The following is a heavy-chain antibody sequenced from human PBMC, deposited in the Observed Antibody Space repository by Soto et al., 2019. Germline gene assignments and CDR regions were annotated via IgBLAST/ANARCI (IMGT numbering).Heavy chain of an antibody. J-gene: IGHJ3*01. CDR3: ASDSNAYQRQHVFDL. CDR1: GYSFNSYY. Sequence: QVQLVQSGAEVKKPGASVKVACKASGYSFNSYYMHWVRQAPGQGPECMGVINARGASTSYAPKFQDRVTMTRDKSTSTVYMEWTSMRSEDTAVYDCASDSNAYQRQHVFDLWGQGTQVTVSS. D-gene: IGHD2-2*01. V-gene: IGHV1-46*02. CDR2: INARGAST.